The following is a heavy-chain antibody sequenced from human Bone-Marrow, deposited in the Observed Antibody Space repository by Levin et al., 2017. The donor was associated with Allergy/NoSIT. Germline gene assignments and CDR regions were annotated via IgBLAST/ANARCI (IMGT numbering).Heavy chain of an antibody. CDR3: ARLKLWFLIDS. CDR2: IYYSGIT. V-gene: IGHV4-30-4*01. D-gene: IGHD3-10*01. J-gene: IGHJ4*02. CDR1: GGSINNADSY. Sequence: PSQTLSLTCTVSGGSINNADSYWTWIRQPPGKGLEWIGYIYYSGITYYTPSLKSRVSISVDTSNNQFSLELNSVTAADTAVYYCARLKLWFLIDSWGQGSLLTVSS.